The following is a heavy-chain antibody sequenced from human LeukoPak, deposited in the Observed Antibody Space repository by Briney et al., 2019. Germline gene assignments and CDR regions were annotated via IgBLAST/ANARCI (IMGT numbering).Heavy chain of an antibody. CDR1: GFTFSSYG. CDR2: IWYDGSNK. V-gene: IGHV3-33*08. J-gene: IGHJ4*02. CDR3: ARDYDSSGYYCAVGY. Sequence: PGGSLRLSCAASGFTFSSYGMHWVRQAPGKGLEWVAVIWYDGSNKYYADSVKGRFTISRDNSKNTLYLQMNSLRAEDTAVYYCARDYDSSGYYCAVGYWGQGTLVTVSS. D-gene: IGHD3-22*01.